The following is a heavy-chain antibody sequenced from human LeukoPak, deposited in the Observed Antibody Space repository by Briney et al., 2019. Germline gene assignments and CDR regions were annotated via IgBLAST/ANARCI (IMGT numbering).Heavy chain of an antibody. V-gene: IGHV1-18*01. D-gene: IGHD6-6*01. Sequence: ASVKVSCKASGYTFTSYGITEVRQAPGQGLEWMGWISAYNGNTSYAQKVQGRVTMTTDTSTRTPYMELRSLRSDDTAVYYCARDLPYGSSDRTPFDYWGQGTLVTVSS. J-gene: IGHJ4*02. CDR3: ARDLPYGSSDRTPFDY. CDR2: ISAYNGNT. CDR1: GYTFTSYG.